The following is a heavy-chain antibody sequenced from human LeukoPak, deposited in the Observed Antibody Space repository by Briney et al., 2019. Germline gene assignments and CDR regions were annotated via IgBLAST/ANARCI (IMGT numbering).Heavy chain of an antibody. CDR2: INPNSGGT. J-gene: IGHJ4*02. D-gene: IGHD6-13*01. CDR1: GYTFTGYY. CDR3: ARSKNIAAAGTGVGY. V-gene: IGHV1-2*02. Sequence: ASVKVSCTASGYTFTGYYMHWVRQAPGQGLEWMGWINPNSGGTNYAQKFQGRVTMTRDTSISTAYMELSRLRSDDTAVYYCARSKNIAAAGTGVGYWGQGTLVTVSS.